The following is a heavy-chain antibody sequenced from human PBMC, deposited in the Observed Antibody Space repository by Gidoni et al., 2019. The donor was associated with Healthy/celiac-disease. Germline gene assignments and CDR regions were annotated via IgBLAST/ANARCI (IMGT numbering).Heavy chain of an antibody. CDR2: IYYSGST. D-gene: IGHD5-12*01. CDR3: AREGVATSSFDY. CDR1: GGSISSGGYY. J-gene: IGHJ4*02. Sequence: QVQLQESGPGLVKPSQTLSLTCTVSGGSISSGGYYWSWIRQHPGKGLEWIGYIYYSGSTYYNPSLKSRVTISVDTSKNQFSLKLSYVTAADTAVYYCAREGVATSSFDYWGQGTLVTVSS. V-gene: IGHV4-31*03.